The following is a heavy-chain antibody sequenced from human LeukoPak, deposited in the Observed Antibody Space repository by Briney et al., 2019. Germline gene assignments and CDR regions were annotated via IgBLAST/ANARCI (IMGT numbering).Heavy chain of an antibody. CDR3: ASIYSYGSMGAFDI. V-gene: IGHV4-39*07. J-gene: IGHJ3*02. D-gene: IGHD5-18*01. CDR1: GGSISSSSYY. CDR2: IYYSGST. Sequence: SETLSLTCTVSGGSISSSSYYWGWIRQPPGKGPEWIGSIYYSGSTYYNPSLKSRVTISVDTSKNQFSLKLSSVTAADTAVYYCASIYSYGSMGAFDIWGQGTMVTVSS.